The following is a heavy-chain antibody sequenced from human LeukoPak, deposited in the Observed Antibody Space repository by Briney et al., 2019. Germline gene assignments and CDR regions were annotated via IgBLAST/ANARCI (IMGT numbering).Heavy chain of an antibody. J-gene: IGHJ4*02. D-gene: IGHD3-16*02. V-gene: IGHV3-53*01. CDR1: GVIVSHNY. Sequence: SGGSLRLSCAASGVIVSHNYMTWVRQAPGKGLEWISVIYIDGTTYYADSVKGRFTISRDQANNTLYLQMNTLRDEDTAVYYCARDPSRVVGGVIMTGHLDFWGQGTLVTVSS. CDR2: IYIDGTT. CDR3: ARDPSRVVGGVIMTGHLDF.